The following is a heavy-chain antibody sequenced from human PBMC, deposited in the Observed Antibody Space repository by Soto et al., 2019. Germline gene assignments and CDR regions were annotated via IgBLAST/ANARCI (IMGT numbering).Heavy chain of an antibody. J-gene: IGHJ3*02. V-gene: IGHV1-18*04. CDR1: GYTFTSYG. D-gene: IGHD3-3*01. CDR2: ISAYNGNT. Sequence: QVQLVQSGAEVKKPGASVKVSCKASGYTFTSYGISWVRQAPGQGLEWMGWISAYNGNTNYAQKLQGRVTMTTDTSTSTAYMELRSLRSDDTAVYFCARKGGYFGVVIRNDAFDIWGQGTMVTVSS. CDR3: ARKGGYFGVVIRNDAFDI.